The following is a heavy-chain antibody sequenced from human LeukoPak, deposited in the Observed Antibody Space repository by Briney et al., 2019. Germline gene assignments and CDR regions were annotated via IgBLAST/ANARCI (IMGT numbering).Heavy chain of an antibody. CDR2: IYDSRIA. V-gene: IGHV4-30-4*07. CDR1: GDSITSGGYS. D-gene: IGHD3-16*01. Sequence: KTSETLSLTCVVSGDSITSGGYSWSWIRQPPGKGLEWVGYIYDSRIAFYNPSLKSRVTMSVDTSKNHFFLNLRSVTAADTAVYYCARRGGDMPARGFMDVWGKGTTVTVSS. CDR3: ARRGGDMPARGFMDV. J-gene: IGHJ6*03.